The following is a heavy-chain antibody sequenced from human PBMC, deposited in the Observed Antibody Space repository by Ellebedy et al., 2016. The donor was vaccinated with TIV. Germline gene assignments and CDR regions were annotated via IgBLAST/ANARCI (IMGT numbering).Heavy chain of an antibody. CDR3: AREGRDTAMGLDY. D-gene: IGHD5-18*01. CDR2: ISYTGNT. Sequence: MPSETLSLTCTVSGGSNSSYSWSWIRQPPGKGLEWIGYISYTGNTNYNPSLKSRVTVSVDKSKNQFSLKLSSVTAADTAVYFCAREGRDTAMGLDYWGQGTLVTVSS. V-gene: IGHV4-59*12. J-gene: IGHJ4*02. CDR1: GGSNSSYS.